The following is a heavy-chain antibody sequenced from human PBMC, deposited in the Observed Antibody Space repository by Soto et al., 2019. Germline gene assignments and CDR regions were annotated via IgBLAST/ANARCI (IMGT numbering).Heavy chain of an antibody. J-gene: IGHJ4*02. D-gene: IGHD2-21*01. CDR1: GGSISSYY. Sequence: SETLSLTCTVSGGSISSYYWSWIRQPPGKGLEWIGYIYYSGSTNYNPSLKSRVTISVDTSKNQFSLKLSSVTAADTAVYYCATFLVGAEGFYFDYWGQGTLVTVS. CDR3: ATFLVGAEGFYFDY. CDR2: IYYSGST. V-gene: IGHV4-59*01.